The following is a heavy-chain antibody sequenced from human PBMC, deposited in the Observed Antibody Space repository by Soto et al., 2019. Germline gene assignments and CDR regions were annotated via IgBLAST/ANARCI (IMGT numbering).Heavy chain of an antibody. V-gene: IGHV4-4*07. CDR1: GGSISSYY. D-gene: IGHD2-2*01. CDR2: IYTSGST. J-gene: IGHJ6*02. CDR3: ARSGDIVVVPAAAEDYYGMDV. Sequence: PSETLSLTCTVSGGSISSYYWSWIRQPAGKGLEWIGRIYTSGSTNYNPSLKSRVTMSVDTSKNQFSLKLSSVTAADTAVYYCARSGDIVVVPAAAEDYYGMDVWGQGTTVTVSS.